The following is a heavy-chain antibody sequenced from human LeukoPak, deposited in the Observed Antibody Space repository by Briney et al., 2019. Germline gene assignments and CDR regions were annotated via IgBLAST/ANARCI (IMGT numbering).Heavy chain of an antibody. CDR3: ARWSGSVTARNYYYYMDV. V-gene: IGHV4-61*02. J-gene: IGHJ6*03. CDR1: GGSVRRGNYY. CDR2: SDTSGTT. D-gene: IGHD6-6*01. Sequence: SETLSLTCTLSGGSVRRGNYYWTWIRQPAGSGLEWIGRSDTSGTTDYTPSLRTRVTISVDASRNQFSLNLSSVTAADTAVYSCARWSGSVTARNYYYYMDVWGEGTTVTVSS.